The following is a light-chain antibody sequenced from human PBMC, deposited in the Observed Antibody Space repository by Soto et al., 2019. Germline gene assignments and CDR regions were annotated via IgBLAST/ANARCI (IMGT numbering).Light chain of an antibody. Sequence: DIQMTQSPSTLSASVGDRVTITCRASQSINSWLAWYQQKPGKAPKLLIYKASSLESGVPSRFSGSGSGTEFTLTINSLQPDDFATYYCQQYSTYSITFGPGTKVDIK. J-gene: IGKJ3*01. CDR2: KAS. V-gene: IGKV1-5*03. CDR3: QQYSTYSIT. CDR1: QSINSW.